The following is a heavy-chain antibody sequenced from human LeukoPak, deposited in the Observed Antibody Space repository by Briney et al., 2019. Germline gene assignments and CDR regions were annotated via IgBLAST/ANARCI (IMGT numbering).Heavy chain of an antibody. CDR3: ARAYYYGSGSRPFYFDY. J-gene: IGHJ4*02. D-gene: IGHD3-10*01. CDR2: IYHSGST. CDR1: GGSISSYY. V-gene: IGHV4-59*12. Sequence: PSGTLSLTCTVSGGSISSYYWTWIRQPPGKGLEWIGYIYHSGSTYYNPSLKSRVTISVDRSKNQFSLKLSSVTAADTAVYYCARAYYYGSGSRPFYFDYWGQGTLVTVSS.